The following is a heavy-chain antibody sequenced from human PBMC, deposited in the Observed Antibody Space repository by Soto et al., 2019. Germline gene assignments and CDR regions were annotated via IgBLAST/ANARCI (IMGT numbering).Heavy chain of an antibody. Sequence: GGSLRLSCAASGFTFDDYAMHWVRQAPGKGLEWVSGISWNSGSIGYADSVKGRSTISRDNAKNSLYLQMNSLRAEDTALYYCAKGRGTIYYYYGMDVWGQGTTVTVSS. CDR3: AKGRGTIYYYYGMDV. J-gene: IGHJ6*02. D-gene: IGHD3-3*01. CDR1: GFTFDDYA. CDR2: ISWNSGSI. V-gene: IGHV3-9*01.